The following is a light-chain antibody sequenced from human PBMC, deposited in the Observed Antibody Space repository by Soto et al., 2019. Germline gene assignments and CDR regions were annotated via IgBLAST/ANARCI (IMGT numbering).Light chain of an antibody. CDR1: SSDVGGSNY. CDR3: SSYTSSSTYVL. J-gene: IGLJ2*01. Sequence: QSALTQPASVSGSPGQSITISCTGTSSDVGGSNYVSWYQQHPGKAPTLMIYDVSNRPSGVSNRFSGSKSGNTASLTISGLPAEDEADYYCSSYTSSSTYVLFGGGTQVTVL. V-gene: IGLV2-14*01. CDR2: DVS.